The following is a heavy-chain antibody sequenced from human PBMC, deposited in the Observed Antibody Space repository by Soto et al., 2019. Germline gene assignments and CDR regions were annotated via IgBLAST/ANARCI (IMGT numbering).Heavy chain of an antibody. D-gene: IGHD5-18*01. CDR2: SNPSGTYT. J-gene: IGHJ6*02. CDR1: EFTFIDHY. CDR3: PRGHHSMDV. V-gene: IGHV3-11*06. Sequence: GGYLLLSGAASEFTFIDHYMSWIRHSPGKGLEWISYSNPSGTYTQHADSVKGRFTISRDNAENSLYLQMNSLRADDTALYYCPRGHHSMDVWGQGDTVTVS.